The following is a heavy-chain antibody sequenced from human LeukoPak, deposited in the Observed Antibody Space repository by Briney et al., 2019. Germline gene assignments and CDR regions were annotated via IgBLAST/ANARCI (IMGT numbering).Heavy chain of an antibody. J-gene: IGHJ4*02. V-gene: IGHV3-7*01. D-gene: IGHD6-19*01. Sequence: GGSLRLSCAASGFTFSSYWTSWVRQAPGKRLEWVANINQDGSGEYYVDSVKGRFTISRDNSKNTLFLQMNSLRAEDTAVYYCAREWGPIAVSGGPGYWGQGALVTVSS. CDR2: INQDGSGE. CDR3: AREWGPIAVSGGPGY. CDR1: GFTFSSYW.